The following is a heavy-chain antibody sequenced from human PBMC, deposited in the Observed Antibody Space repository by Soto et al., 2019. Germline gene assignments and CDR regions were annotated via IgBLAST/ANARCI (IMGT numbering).Heavy chain of an antibody. CDR1: GFTFGDYA. CDR2: IRSKTYGGTT. J-gene: IGHJ5*02. V-gene: IGHV3-49*03. Sequence: PGGSLRLSCTASGFTFGDYAMSWFRQAPGKGLEWVGFIRSKTYGGTTEFAASVKGRFTISRDDSKSIAYLQMNSLKTEDTAVYYCTTNYYDSSGYDNWFEPWGQGTLVTVSS. CDR3: TTNYYDSSGYDNWFEP. D-gene: IGHD3-22*01.